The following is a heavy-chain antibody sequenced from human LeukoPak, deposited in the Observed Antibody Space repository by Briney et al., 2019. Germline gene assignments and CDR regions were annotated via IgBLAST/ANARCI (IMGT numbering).Heavy chain of an antibody. V-gene: IGHV3-64D*06. D-gene: IGHD6-13*01. Sequence: SGGSLRLSCSASGFTFSSYAMHWVRQAPGKGLEYVSAISSNGGSTYYADSVKGRFTISRDNSKNTLYLQMSSLRAEDTAVYYCVKDQATAAAGTGGGDYWGQGTLVTVSS. J-gene: IGHJ4*02. CDR2: ISSNGGST. CDR1: GFTFSSYA. CDR3: VKDQATAAAGTGGGDY.